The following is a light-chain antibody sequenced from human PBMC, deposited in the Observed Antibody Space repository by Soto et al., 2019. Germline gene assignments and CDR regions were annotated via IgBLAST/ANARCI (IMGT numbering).Light chain of an antibody. V-gene: IGKV3-20*01. CDR1: QRVVSSY. CDR2: GAS. CDR3: QQYDRSPLT. Sequence: EIVLTQSPGTLSLSPGEIATLSCRASQRVVSSYLAWYQKQHGQAPRLLIYGASSRATGIPDRFSGSGSGKDFTLSISRREPEDLAVSYYQQYDRSPLTFGQGNKVDIK. J-gene: IGKJ3*01.